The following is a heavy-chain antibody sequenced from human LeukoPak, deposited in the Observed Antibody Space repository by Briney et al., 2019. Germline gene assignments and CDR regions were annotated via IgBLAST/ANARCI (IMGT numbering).Heavy chain of an antibody. J-gene: IGHJ2*01. D-gene: IGHD1-26*01. V-gene: IGHV1-18*01. Sequence: GASVKVSCKASGYTFNNYGFSWVRQAPGQGLEWMGWISANNGNTNYAQKFQDRFTMTTNTSTSAAYMELRSLRCDDTAVYYCARGDWELSIWYFDLWGRGTLVTVSS. CDR2: ISANNGNT. CDR3: ARGDWELSIWYFDL. CDR1: GYTFNNYG.